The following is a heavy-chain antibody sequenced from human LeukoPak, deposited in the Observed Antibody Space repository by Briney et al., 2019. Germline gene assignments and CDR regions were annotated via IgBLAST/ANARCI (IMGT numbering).Heavy chain of an antibody. CDR2: FSGSGGST. CDR1: GFTFGDYA. J-gene: IGHJ4*02. CDR3: ATSGLSRFGF. D-gene: IGHD2/OR15-2a*01. Sequence: QTGGSLRLSCTTSGFTFGDYAMSWVRQAPGKGLEWVSAFSGSGGSTYYADSVKGRFTISRDNSKNTLYLQMNSLRAGDTAVYYCATSGLSRFGFWGQGTLVTVSS. V-gene: IGHV3-23*01.